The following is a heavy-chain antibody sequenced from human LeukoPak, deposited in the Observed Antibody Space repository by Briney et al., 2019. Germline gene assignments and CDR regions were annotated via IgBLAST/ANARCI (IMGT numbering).Heavy chain of an antibody. CDR3: ARTSGGYYGSGYMDV. D-gene: IGHD3-10*01. V-gene: IGHV3-48*04. CDR1: GFTFSIYG. J-gene: IGHJ6*03. CDR2: ISSSGSTI. Sequence: GGSLRLSCTASGFTFSIYGMHWVRQAPGKGLEWVSYISSSGSTIYYADSVKGRFTISRDNAKNSLYLQMNSLRAEDTAVYYCARTSGGYYGSGYMDVWGKGTTVTISS.